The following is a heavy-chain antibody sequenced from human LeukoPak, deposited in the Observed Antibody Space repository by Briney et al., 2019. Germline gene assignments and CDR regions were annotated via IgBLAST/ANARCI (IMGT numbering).Heavy chain of an antibody. J-gene: IGHJ4*02. CDR3: VEGGAPSYYDGSGDAYFDY. CDR2: ISASGGRT. V-gene: IGHV3-23*01. D-gene: IGHD3-22*01. CDR1: GFTFSSYA. Sequence: GALRLSCAASGFTFSSYAMSWVRQAPGKGLEWVSVISASGGRTSYADSVKGRFTVSRDNSKNTLYLQMNSLRAEDTAVYFCVEGGAPSYYDGSGDAYFDYWGQGALVTVSS.